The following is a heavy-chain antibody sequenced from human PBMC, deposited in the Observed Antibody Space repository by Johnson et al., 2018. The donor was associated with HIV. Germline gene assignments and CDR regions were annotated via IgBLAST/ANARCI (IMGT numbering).Heavy chain of an antibody. Sequence: QVQLVESGGGVVQPGGSLRLSCAASGFTFNNYGMHWVRQAPGKGLEWVALIWYDGSNEYYADSVKGRFTISRDNSKNTRFMQRNSLRAEDQAVYYCAKGGDYVWVSYRYPDAFDIWGQGTMVTVSS. V-gene: IGHV3-30*02. CDR1: GFTFNNYG. CDR2: IWYDGSNE. J-gene: IGHJ3*02. D-gene: IGHD3-16*02. CDR3: AKGGDYVWVSYRYPDAFDI.